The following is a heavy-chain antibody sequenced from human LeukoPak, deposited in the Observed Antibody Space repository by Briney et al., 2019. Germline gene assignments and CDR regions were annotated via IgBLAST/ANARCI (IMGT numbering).Heavy chain of an antibody. CDR1: GLTFSTYA. J-gene: IGHJ5*02. CDR3: AKRYNDGGFDP. D-gene: IGHD3-16*02. Sequence: GGSLRLSCTASGLTFSTYAMTWVRQGPGKGLEWVSSISGSTNNTYYADSVKGRFTISRDNSKNTVYLQMNRLRVDDTAIYYCAKRYNDGGFDPWGQGTLVTVSS. CDR2: ISGSTNNT. V-gene: IGHV3-23*01.